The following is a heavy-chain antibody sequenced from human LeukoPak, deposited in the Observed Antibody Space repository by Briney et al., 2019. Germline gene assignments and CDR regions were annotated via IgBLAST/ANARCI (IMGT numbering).Heavy chain of an antibody. J-gene: IGHJ3*01. Sequence: ASVKVSCKASGYTFTNSYIHWVRQAPGQVLEWMGLINPDGGNTNYAQNFQGRVTLTRDTSTSTVYMELSSLRSKDTAIYYCARTRDGYNDAYDLWGQGTVVTVPS. V-gene: IGHV1-46*01. CDR2: INPDGGNT. D-gene: IGHD5-24*01. CDR3: ARTRDGYNDAYDL. CDR1: GYTFTNSY.